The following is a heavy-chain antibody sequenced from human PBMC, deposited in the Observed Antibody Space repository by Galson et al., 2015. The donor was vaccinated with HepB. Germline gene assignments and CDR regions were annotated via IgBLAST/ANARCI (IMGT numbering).Heavy chain of an antibody. CDR3: ARGLGSSIAARGTLYYYYYMDV. Sequence: TLSLTCTVSGGSVSSGSYYWSWIRQPPGKGLEWIGYIYYSGSTNYNPSLKSRVTISVDTSKNQFSLKLSSVTAADTAVYYCARGLGSSIAARGTLYYYYYMDVWGKGTTVTVSS. D-gene: IGHD6-6*01. CDR1: GGSVSSGSYY. CDR2: IYYSGST. V-gene: IGHV4-61*01. J-gene: IGHJ6*03.